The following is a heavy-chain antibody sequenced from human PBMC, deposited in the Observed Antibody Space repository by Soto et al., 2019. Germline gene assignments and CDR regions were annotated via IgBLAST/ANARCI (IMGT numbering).Heavy chain of an antibody. CDR2: ISAYNGNT. V-gene: IGHV1-18*01. Sequence: ASVKVSCKASGYTFTYIGISWVRQAPGQGLEWMGWISAYNGNTNYAQNFQGRVTMTTDTSTSTAYMELRSLRSEDTAVYYCARVVVGTRVSYYYYGMDVWGQGTTVTVSS. J-gene: IGHJ6*02. D-gene: IGHD2-15*01. CDR3: ARVVVGTRVSYYYYGMDV. CDR1: GYTFTYIG.